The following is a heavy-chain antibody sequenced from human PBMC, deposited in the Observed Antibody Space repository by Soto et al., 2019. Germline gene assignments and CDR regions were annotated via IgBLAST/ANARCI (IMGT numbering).Heavy chain of an antibody. J-gene: IGHJ6*02. CDR2: MNPNSGNT. Sequence: VSCKDSGYTFTSYYINWVRQATGQGLEWMGWMNPNSGNTGYAQKFQCRVTMTRNTSISTAYMELSSLRSEDTAVYYCARGGPETGSTWYRRTYYYYYGMDVWGQGTTVTVSS. D-gene: IGHD6-13*01. CDR3: ARGGPETGSTWYRRTYYYYYGMDV. V-gene: IGHV1-8*01. CDR1: GYTFTSYY.